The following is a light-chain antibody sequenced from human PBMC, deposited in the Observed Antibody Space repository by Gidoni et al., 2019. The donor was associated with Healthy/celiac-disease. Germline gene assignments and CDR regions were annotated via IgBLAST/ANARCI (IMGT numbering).Light chain of an antibody. J-gene: IGKJ3*01. CDR1: QSISSY. CDR3: QQSYSTPPGVT. V-gene: IGKV1-39*01. Sequence: DIQMTQSPSSLSASVGDRVTITCRASQSISSYLNWYQQKPGKAPKLLIYAASSLQSGVPSRFSGSGSGTDFTLTISSLQPEDFATYYCQQSYSTPPGVTFXPXTKVXIK. CDR2: AAS.